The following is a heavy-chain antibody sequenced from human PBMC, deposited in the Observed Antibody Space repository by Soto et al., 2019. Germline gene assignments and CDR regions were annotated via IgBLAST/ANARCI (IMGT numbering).Heavy chain of an antibody. V-gene: IGHV1-18*01. CDR1: GYSFTTYG. CDR3: VRTEGRSTRGDY. CDR2: ISTYNGDT. J-gene: IGHJ4*02. D-gene: IGHD2-8*01. Sequence: QVQLVQSGAEVKKPGASVRVSCKASGYSFTTYGVTWVRQAPGQGLEWMGWISTYNGDTRVAQQHQGRVTLTTDTPTNAAHMELRSLRSDDTAIYYCVRTEGRSTRGDYWGQGTLVTVSS.